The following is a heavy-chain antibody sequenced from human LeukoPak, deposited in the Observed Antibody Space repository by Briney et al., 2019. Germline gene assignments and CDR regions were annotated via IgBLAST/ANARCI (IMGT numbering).Heavy chain of an antibody. J-gene: IGHJ4*02. CDR2: ISSSSSYI. Sequence: GGSLRLSCAASGFTFSSYSMNWVRQAPGKGLEWVLSISSSSSYIYYADSVKGRFTISRDNAKNSLYLQMNSLRAEDTAVYYCARDGVVVTAIPVDYWGQGTLVTVSS. CDR3: ARDGVVVTAIPVDY. V-gene: IGHV3-21*01. D-gene: IGHD2-21*02. CDR1: GFTFSSYS.